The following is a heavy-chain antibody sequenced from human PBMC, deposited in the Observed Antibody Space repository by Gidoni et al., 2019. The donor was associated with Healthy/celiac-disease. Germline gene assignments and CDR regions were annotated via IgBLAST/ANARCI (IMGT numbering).Heavy chain of an antibody. V-gene: IGHV3-9*01. Sequence: EVQLVESGGGLVQPGRSLRLSCAASGFTFDDYALYWVRQAPGKGLEWVSGISWNSGSIGYADSVKGRFTISRDNAKNSLYLQMNSLRAEDTALYYCAKGLDDFWSGYDYWGQGTLVTVSS. CDR1: GFTFDDYA. J-gene: IGHJ4*02. D-gene: IGHD3-3*01. CDR3: AKGLDDFWSGYDY. CDR2: ISWNSGSI.